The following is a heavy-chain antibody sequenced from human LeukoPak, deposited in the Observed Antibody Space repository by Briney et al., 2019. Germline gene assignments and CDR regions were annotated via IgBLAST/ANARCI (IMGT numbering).Heavy chain of an antibody. CDR1: GYNLTDYY. CDR3: ARDNSVGDNAWWFDP. CDR2: INPTGGST. D-gene: IGHD1-26*01. J-gene: IGHJ5*02. Sequence: ASVTVSCKASGYNLTDYYMHWVRQAPGQGLEWMGLINPTGGSTGYAQKFQGRVTMTRDMSTSTDYMELSSLRSEDTAIYYCARDNSVGDNAWWFDPWGQGTLVTVSS. V-gene: IGHV1-46*01.